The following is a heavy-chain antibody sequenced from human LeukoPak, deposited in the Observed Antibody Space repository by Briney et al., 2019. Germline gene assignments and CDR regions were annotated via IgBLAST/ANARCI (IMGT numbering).Heavy chain of an antibody. J-gene: IGHJ4*02. Sequence: SGMSLRLSCAASGFTFSRYAMHWVRQAPGKGLEWVAVIWYDGSNQYYVDSVKGRFTISRDNSKNTLYLQMNSLRAEDTAVYFCAKRGVVIRVILVGFHREANYFDSWGQGALVTVSS. CDR1: GFTFSRYA. D-gene: IGHD3-10*01. CDR3: AKRGVVIRVILVGFHREANYFDS. CDR2: IWYDGSNQ. V-gene: IGHV3-33*06.